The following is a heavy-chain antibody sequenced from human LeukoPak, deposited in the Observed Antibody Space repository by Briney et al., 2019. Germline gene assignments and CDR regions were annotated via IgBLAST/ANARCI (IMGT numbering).Heavy chain of an antibody. V-gene: IGHV3-43*02. J-gene: IGHJ6*02. CDR2: ISGDGGST. D-gene: IGHD2-2*01. CDR3: AKDKWYCSSTSCYDYGMDV. Sequence: GGSLRLSCAASGFTFDDYAKHWVRQAPGKGLEWVSLISGDGGSTYYADSVKGRFTISRDNSKNSLYLQMNSLRTEDTALYYCAKDKWYCSSTSCYDYGMDVWGQGTTVTVSS. CDR1: GFTFDDYA.